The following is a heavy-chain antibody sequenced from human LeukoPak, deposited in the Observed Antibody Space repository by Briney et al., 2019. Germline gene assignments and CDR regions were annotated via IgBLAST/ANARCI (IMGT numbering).Heavy chain of an antibody. Sequence: GGSLRLSCAASGFTFSSYAMHWVRQAPGKGLEWVSSISSSSSYIYYADSVKGRFTISRDNAKNSLYLQMNSLRAEDTAVYYCAKVSSRPHYYSSSWHGLVAFDIWGQGTMVTVSS. CDR2: ISSSSSYI. V-gene: IGHV3-21*04. J-gene: IGHJ3*02. D-gene: IGHD6-13*01. CDR3: AKVSSRPHYYSSSWHGLVAFDI. CDR1: GFTFSSYA.